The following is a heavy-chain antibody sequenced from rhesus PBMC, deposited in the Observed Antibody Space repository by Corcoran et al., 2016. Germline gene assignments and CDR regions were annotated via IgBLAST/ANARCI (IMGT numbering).Heavy chain of an antibody. V-gene: IGHV1-111*02. J-gene: IGHJ4*01. CDR1: GYTFTDYY. D-gene: IGHD3-34*01. CDR2: VDPEDGEE. Sequence: EVQLVQSGAEVKKPGASVKISCKASGYTFTDYYLHWVRQAPGKGLEWMGRVDPEDGEEIHAKKGQDRVTITADTSTDTAYMELSSLRSEDTAVYYCATDVLSGVIINFGYWGQGVLVTVSS. CDR3: ATDVLSGVIINFGY.